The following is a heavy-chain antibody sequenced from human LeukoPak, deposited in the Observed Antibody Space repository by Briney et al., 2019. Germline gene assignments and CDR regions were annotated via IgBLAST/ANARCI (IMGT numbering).Heavy chain of an antibody. V-gene: IGHV3-53*01. CDR1: GFTVSSNY. D-gene: IGHD4-17*01. J-gene: IGHJ4*02. Sequence: GGSLRLSCAASGFTVSSNYMSWVRQAPGKGLEWVSVIYSGGSTYYADSVKGRFTISRDNSKNTLYLQANSLRAEDTAVYYCATGYGDYLLDYWGQGTLVTVSS. CDR3: ATGYGDYLLDY. CDR2: IYSGGST.